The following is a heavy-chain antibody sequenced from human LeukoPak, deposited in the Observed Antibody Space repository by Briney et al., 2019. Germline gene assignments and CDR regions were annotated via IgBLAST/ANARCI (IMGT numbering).Heavy chain of an antibody. Sequence: GGPLRLSCAASGFIVSTSNMNWVRQAPGKGLEWVSFMSSSSRTIYYADSVKGRVSISRDNAKNSLYLQMNSLRDEDTAIYYCAIFGLGSGSRDYWGQGTLVTVSS. J-gene: IGHJ4*02. CDR2: MSSSSRTI. D-gene: IGHD3-10*01. V-gene: IGHV3-48*02. CDR1: GFIVSTSN. CDR3: AIFGLGSGSRDY.